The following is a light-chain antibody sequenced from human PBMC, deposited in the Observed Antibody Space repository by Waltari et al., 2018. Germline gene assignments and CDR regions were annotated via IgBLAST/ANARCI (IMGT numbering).Light chain of an antibody. V-gene: IGLV2-14*01. Sequence: QSALTQPASVSGSPGQSITISCTGTSSDVGGYNYVSWYQQHPGRAPKLLIYEVSNRPPGVSNRSSGSKSGNTASLTISGLQAEDEADYYCSSYTSSISLAFGGGTKLTVL. J-gene: IGLJ2*01. CDR2: EVS. CDR3: SSYTSSISLA. CDR1: SSDVGGYNY.